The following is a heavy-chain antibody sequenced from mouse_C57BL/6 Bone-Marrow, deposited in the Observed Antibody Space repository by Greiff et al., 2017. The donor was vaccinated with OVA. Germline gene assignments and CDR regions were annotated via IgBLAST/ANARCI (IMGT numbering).Heavy chain of an antibody. J-gene: IGHJ3*01. V-gene: IGHV1-52*01. CDR3: ARFYGSGAD. Sequence: QVQLQQPGAELVRPGSSVKLSCKASGYTFTSYWMHWVKQRPIQGLEWIGNIDPSDSETHYNQKFKDKATLTVDKSSSTAYMHLSSLTSEDSAVYYCARFYGSGADWGQGTMVTVSA. CDR2: IDPSDSET. D-gene: IGHD1-1*01. CDR1: GYTFTSYW.